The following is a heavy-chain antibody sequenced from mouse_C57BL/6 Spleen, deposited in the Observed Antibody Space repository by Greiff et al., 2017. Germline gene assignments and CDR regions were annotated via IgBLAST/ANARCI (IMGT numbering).Heavy chain of an antibody. D-gene: IGHD4-1*01. CDR3: ARNWANWDYFDY. CDR2: IWSGGST. Sequence: QVQLQQSGPGLVQPSQSLSITCTVSGFSLTSYGVHWVRQSPGKGLEWLGVIWSGGSTDYNAAFISRLSISKDNSKSQVFFKRNSLQADDTAIYYCARNWANWDYFDYWGQGTTLTVSS. V-gene: IGHV2-2*01. J-gene: IGHJ2*01. CDR1: GFSLTSYG.